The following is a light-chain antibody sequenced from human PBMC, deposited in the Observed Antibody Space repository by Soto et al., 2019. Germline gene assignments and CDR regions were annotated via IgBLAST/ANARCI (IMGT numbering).Light chain of an antibody. Sequence: DIVMTQSPDSLAVSLGERATINCKSSQSVLYSSSNKNYLAWYQQKPGQPPKLLIYWASSRESGVPDRFSGSGSGTEFTLTINSLQPEDFATYYCQQLNIYPLTFGPGTKVDIK. CDR1: QSVLYSSSNKNY. V-gene: IGKV4-1*01. CDR2: WAS. CDR3: QQLNIYPLT. J-gene: IGKJ3*01.